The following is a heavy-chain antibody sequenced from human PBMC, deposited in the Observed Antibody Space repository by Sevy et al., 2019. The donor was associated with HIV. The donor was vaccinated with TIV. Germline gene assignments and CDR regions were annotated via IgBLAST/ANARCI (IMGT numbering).Heavy chain of an antibody. CDR2: ISYDGSNK. CDR1: GFTFSSYA. D-gene: IGHD3-16*02. V-gene: IGHV3-30-3*01. Sequence: GGSLRLSCAASGFTFSSYAMHWVRQAPGKGLEWVAVISYDGSNKYYADSVKGRFTNSRDNSKNTLYLQMNSLRAEDTAVYYCDKRYPDYDYVWGTYRQGPSDAFDIWGQGTMVTVSS. J-gene: IGHJ3*02. CDR3: DKRYPDYDYVWGTYRQGPSDAFDI.